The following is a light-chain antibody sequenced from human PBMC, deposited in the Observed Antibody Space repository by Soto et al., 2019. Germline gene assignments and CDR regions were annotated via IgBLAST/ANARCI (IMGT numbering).Light chain of an antibody. V-gene: IGKV1-5*01. Sequence: DIQMTQSPSTLSASVGDRVTITCRASQSISSWLAWYQQKPGKAPKLLIYDASSLESGVPSRFSGSGSGTEFTLTISSLQPDDFATYYCQQYNSSPYTFGQVTMLEIK. CDR2: DAS. CDR1: QSISSW. J-gene: IGKJ2*01. CDR3: QQYNSSPYT.